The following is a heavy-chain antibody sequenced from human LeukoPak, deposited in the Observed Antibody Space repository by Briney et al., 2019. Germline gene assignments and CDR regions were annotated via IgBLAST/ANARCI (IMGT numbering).Heavy chain of an antibody. J-gene: IGHJ4*02. CDR3: ARGLGGEYYYGSGSYLFDY. CDR1: GYTFTGYY. V-gene: IGHV1-8*02. Sequence: VASVKVSCKASGYTFTGYYMHWVRQATGQGLEWMGWMNPNSGNTGYAQKFQGRVTMTRNTSISTAYMELSSLRSEDTAVYYCARGLGGEYYYGSGSYLFDYWGQGTLVTVSS. D-gene: IGHD3-10*01. CDR2: MNPNSGNT.